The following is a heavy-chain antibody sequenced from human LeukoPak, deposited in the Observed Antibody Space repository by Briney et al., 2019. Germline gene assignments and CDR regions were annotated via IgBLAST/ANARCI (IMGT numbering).Heavy chain of an antibody. Sequence: GGSLRLSCAASGFRFSDYYMDWVRQAPGKGLECVARIRKEVNGYTTEYAASVKGRFTISRDDSTKTLFLQMNSLRTEDTAVYYCSRGDPDGTTDFDFWGQGALVTVSS. J-gene: IGHJ4*02. CDR1: GFRFSDYY. V-gene: IGHV3-72*01. CDR3: SRGDPDGTTDFDF. D-gene: IGHD1-1*01. CDR2: IRKEVNGYTT.